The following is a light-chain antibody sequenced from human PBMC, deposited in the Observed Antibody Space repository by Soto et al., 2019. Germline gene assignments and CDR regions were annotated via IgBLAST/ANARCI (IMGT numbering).Light chain of an antibody. CDR2: DAS. Sequence: DIQMTQSPSTLSASVGDRVSITCRASQSISSWLAWYQQKPGKGPKLLIYDASSLESGVPSRFSGSGSGTEFTLTISSLQPDDFATYYCQQYNSYSSTFGQGTRWIS. CDR3: QQYNSYSST. CDR1: QSISSW. J-gene: IGKJ1*01. V-gene: IGKV1-5*01.